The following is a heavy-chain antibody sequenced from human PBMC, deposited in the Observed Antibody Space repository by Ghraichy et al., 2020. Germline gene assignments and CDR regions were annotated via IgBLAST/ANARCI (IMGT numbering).Heavy chain of an antibody. CDR2: INHSGST. D-gene: IGHD1-26*01. J-gene: IGHJ4*02. CDR3: ARGGEWELPEFDY. Sequence: SETLSLTCAVYGGSFSGYYWSWIRQPPGKGLEWIGEINHSGSTNYNPSLKSRVTISVDTSKNQFSLKLSSVTAADTAVYYCARGGEWELPEFDYWGQGTLVTVSS. CDR1: GGSFSGYY. V-gene: IGHV4-34*01.